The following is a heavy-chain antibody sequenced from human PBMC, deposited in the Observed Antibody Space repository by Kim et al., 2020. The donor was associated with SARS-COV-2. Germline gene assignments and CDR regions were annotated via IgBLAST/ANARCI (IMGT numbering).Heavy chain of an antibody. D-gene: IGHD2-2*01. J-gene: IGHJ3*02. Sequence: VSVKTRITIKPDTSKNQFTLQLSSVTPEDTAVYYCARETGVTAALDAFDIWGHGTVVTVSS. V-gene: IGHV6-1*01. CDR3: ARETGVTAALDAFDI.